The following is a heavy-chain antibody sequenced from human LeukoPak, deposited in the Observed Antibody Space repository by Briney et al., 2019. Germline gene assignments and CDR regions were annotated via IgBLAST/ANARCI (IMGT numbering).Heavy chain of an antibody. D-gene: IGHD3-10*01. Sequence: GGSLRLSCAASGFTFSSYSMNWVRQAPGKGLEWVSSISSSSSYIYYADSVKGRFTISRDNAKNSLYLQMNSLRAEDTAVYYCARDSKYYYGWGTTFDYWGKGPLVTVSS. J-gene: IGHJ4*02. CDR1: GFTFSSYS. CDR3: ARDSKYYYGWGTTFDY. CDR2: ISSSSSYI. V-gene: IGHV3-21*01.